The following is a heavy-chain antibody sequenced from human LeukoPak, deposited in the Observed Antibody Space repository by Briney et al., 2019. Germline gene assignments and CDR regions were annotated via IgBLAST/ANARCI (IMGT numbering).Heavy chain of an antibody. CDR2: ISGSGGST. V-gene: IGHV3-23*01. D-gene: IGHD1-26*01. Sequence: GGSLRFSCAASGFTFSSYSMNWVRQAPGKGLEWVSAISGSGGSTYYADSVKGRFTISRDNSKNTLYLQMNSLRAEDTAVYYCAKMGGSYYLSGIDYWGQGTLVTVSS. CDR1: GFTFSSYS. J-gene: IGHJ4*02. CDR3: AKMGGSYYLSGIDY.